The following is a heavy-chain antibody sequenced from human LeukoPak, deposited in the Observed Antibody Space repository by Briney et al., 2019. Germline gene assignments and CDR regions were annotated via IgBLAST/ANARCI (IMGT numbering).Heavy chain of an antibody. CDR2: INPSGGST. CDR1: GYTFTSYY. CDR3: ARFVGSYWYFDL. Sequence: ASVKVSCKASGYTFTSYYMHWVRQAPGQGLEWMGIINPSGGSTSYAQKFQGRVTMTWDTSTSTVYMELSSLRSEDTAVYYCARFVGSYWYFDLWGRGTLVTVSS. V-gene: IGHV1-46*01. J-gene: IGHJ2*01. D-gene: IGHD1-26*01.